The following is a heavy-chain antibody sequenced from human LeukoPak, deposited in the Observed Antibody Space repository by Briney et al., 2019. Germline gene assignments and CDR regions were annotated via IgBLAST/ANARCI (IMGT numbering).Heavy chain of an antibody. V-gene: IGHV4-38-2*02. Sequence: PSETLSLTCTASGYSISSGYYWGWIRQPPGKGLEWIGSIYHSGSTYYNPSLKSRVTISVDTSKNQFSLKLSSVTAADTAVYYCARAYCSGGSCYSVYYYYMDVWGKGTTVTVSS. CDR2: IYHSGST. CDR3: ARAYCSGGSCYSVYYYYMDV. J-gene: IGHJ6*03. CDR1: GYSISSGYY. D-gene: IGHD2-15*01.